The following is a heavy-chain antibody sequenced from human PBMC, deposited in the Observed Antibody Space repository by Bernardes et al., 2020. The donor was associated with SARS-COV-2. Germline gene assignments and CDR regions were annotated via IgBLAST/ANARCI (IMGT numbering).Heavy chain of an antibody. Sequence: SETLSLTCTVSGGSITSTNYYWGWIRQPPGKGLEWIGSVSYYGTTSYNPSLKSRVTISADTSKNQFSLNLNSVTAAAAAVYYCARATYDFYYWFEPWGQGTLVSVSS. V-gene: IGHV4-39*01. CDR1: GGSITSTNYY. CDR3: ARATYDFYYWFEP. CDR2: VSYYGTT. D-gene: IGHD3-3*01. J-gene: IGHJ5*02.